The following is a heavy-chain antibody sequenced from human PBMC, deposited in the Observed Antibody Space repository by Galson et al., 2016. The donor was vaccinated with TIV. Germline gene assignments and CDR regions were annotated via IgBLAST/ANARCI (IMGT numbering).Heavy chain of an antibody. CDR3: ARDCTSSTCRIYYYGMDV. J-gene: IGHJ6*02. CDR1: GGSISSGSYY. Sequence: SETLSLTCTVSGGSISSGSYYWTWIRQPPGKGLEWVGYIYYSGGTNYNPSLKSRVTISVDTSKNQFSLNLSSVTAADTAVYYCARDCTSSTCRIYYYGMDVWGQGTTVTVSS. D-gene: IGHD2-15*01. CDR2: IYYSGGT. V-gene: IGHV4-61*01.